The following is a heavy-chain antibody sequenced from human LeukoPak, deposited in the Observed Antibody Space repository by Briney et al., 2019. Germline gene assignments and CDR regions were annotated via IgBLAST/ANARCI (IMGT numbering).Heavy chain of an antibody. CDR3: ASLRITMVRGGSGGYFDY. J-gene: IGHJ4*02. D-gene: IGHD3-10*01. Sequence: GGSLRLSCAASGFTFSSYSMNWVRQAPGKGLEWVSSISSSSSYIYYADSVKGRFTISRDNDKNSLYLQMNSLRAEDTAVYYRASLRITMVRGGSGGYFDYWGQGTLVTVSS. V-gene: IGHV3-21*01. CDR2: ISSSSSYI. CDR1: GFTFSSYS.